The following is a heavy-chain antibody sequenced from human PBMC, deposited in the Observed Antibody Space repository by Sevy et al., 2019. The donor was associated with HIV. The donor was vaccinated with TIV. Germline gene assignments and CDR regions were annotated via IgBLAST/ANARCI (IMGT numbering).Heavy chain of an antibody. Sequence: GGSLRLSCVASGFTFDDYAMHWVRQAPGKGLEWVSGISWNSGSIGYADSVKGRFTISRDNAKNSLYLQMNSLRAEDTALYYCAKDIASRDYYYYYGMDVWGQGTTVTVSS. CDR1: GFTFDDYA. J-gene: IGHJ6*02. CDR2: ISWNSGSI. CDR3: AKDIASRDYYYYYGMDV. V-gene: IGHV3-9*01.